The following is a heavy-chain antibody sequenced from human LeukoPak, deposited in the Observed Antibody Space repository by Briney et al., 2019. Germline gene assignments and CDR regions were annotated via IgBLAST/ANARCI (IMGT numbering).Heavy chain of an antibody. J-gene: IGHJ4*02. D-gene: IGHD1-26*01. CDR2: IKQDGSQK. CDR3: ASSGSYRFDY. Sequence: GGSLRLSCEASGFTLSTYWMKWVRQAPGEGLEWVANIKQDGSQKYYVDSVKGRFIISRDNAKNSLYLQMNSVRAEDTAVYYCASSGSYRFDYWGQGTLVTVSS. V-gene: IGHV3-7*03. CDR1: GFTLSTYW.